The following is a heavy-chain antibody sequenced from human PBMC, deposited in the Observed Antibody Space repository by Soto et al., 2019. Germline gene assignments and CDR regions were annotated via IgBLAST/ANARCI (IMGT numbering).Heavy chain of an antibody. CDR3: ARDPSPDSSGWYYFDY. Sequence: EVQLEESGGALVQPGGSLRLSCAASGFTFKTYNMNWVRQAPGKGLEWVSYIGTSGTPVYYADSVKGRFTISRDTAKNSLFLQMHSLRDEDTALYFCARDPSPDSSGWYYFDYWGQGTLVTVSS. CDR2: IGTSGTPV. D-gene: IGHD6-19*01. J-gene: IGHJ4*02. CDR1: GFTFKTYN. V-gene: IGHV3-48*02.